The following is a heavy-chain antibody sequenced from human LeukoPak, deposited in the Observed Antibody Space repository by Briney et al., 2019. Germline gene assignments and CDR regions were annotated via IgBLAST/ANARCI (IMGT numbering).Heavy chain of an antibody. Sequence: GRSLRLSCAAPGFTFSSYAMHWVRQAPGKGLEWVAVISYDGSNKYYADSVKGRFTISRDNSKNTLYLQMNSLRAEDTAVYYCARDRGYCSSTSCYALYYFDYWGQGTLVTVSS. CDR1: GFTFSSYA. CDR2: ISYDGSNK. D-gene: IGHD2-2*03. J-gene: IGHJ4*02. CDR3: ARDRGYCSSTSCYALYYFDY. V-gene: IGHV3-30*04.